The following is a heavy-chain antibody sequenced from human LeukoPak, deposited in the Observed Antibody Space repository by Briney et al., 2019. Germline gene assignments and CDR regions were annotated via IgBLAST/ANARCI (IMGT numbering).Heavy chain of an antibody. CDR1: GGSISSSQW. V-gene: IGHV4-4*02. CDR2: IYHSGST. Sequence: SETLSLTCAVSGGSISSSQWWTWVRQPPGKGLEWIGEIYHSGSTNYNPSLKSRVTISVDTSKNQFSLKLSSVTAADTAVYYCARDKGTSYLSSFDYWGQGTLVTVSS. CDR3: ARDKGTSYLSSFDY. D-gene: IGHD6-6*01. J-gene: IGHJ4*02.